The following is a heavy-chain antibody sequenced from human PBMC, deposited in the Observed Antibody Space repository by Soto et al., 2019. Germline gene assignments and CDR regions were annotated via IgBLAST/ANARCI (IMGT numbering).Heavy chain of an antibody. CDR3: ARSSELYYYYGMDV. CDR1: GGTFSSYA. CDR2: IIPIFGTA. Sequence: GASVKVSCKASGGTFSSYAISWVRQAPGQGLEWMGGIIPIFGTANYAQKFQGRVTITADESTSTAYMKLSSLRSEDTAVYYCARSSELYYYYGMDVWGQGTTVTVSS. V-gene: IGHV1-69*13. J-gene: IGHJ6*02. D-gene: IGHD3-10*01.